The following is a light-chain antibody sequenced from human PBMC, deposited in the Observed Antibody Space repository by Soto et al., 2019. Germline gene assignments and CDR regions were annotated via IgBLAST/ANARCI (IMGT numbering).Light chain of an antibody. CDR3: QQYDNSPYT. J-gene: IGKJ2*01. CDR2: GAS. V-gene: IGKV3-20*01. CDR1: QTVSSNY. Sequence: EIVLTQSPGTLSLSPGEGATLSCRASQTVSSNYLAWYQQKPGQAPRLLIYGASSRATGIPDRFSGSGSGTDFPLTISRLEPEDSAVYYWQQYDNSPYTFGQGTKLEI.